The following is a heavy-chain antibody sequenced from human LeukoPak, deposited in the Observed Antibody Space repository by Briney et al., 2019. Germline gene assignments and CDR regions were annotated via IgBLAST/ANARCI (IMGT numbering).Heavy chain of an antibody. CDR2: INPNSGGT. CDR1: GYIFTGYY. V-gene: IGHV1-2*02. CDR3: AKAHGTYYYDSSGRNSFDP. Sequence: ASVKVSCKASGYIFTGYYFHWVRQAPGQGLEWMGWINPNSGGTNYAQKFQGRVTMTRDTSISTAYMELSRLRSDDTAVYYCAKAHGTYYYDSSGRNSFDPWGQGTLVTVSS. D-gene: IGHD3-22*01. J-gene: IGHJ5*02.